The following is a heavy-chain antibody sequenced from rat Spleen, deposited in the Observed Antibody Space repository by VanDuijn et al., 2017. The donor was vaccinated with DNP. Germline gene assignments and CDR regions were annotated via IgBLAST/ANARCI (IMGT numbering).Heavy chain of an antibody. J-gene: IGHJ1*01. CDR2: ISPSGGGT. CDR1: GFIFSDYY. Sequence: EVQLVESGGGLVQPGRSLKISCAASGFIFSDYYMAWVRQGPTQGLEWVTSISPSGGGTSYGDSVKGRFTISRDNAKSTLYLQMNSLRSEDMATYYCVRPDYYFGSYPFFWGPGTMVTVSS. D-gene: IGHD1-12*02. V-gene: IGHV5S23*01. CDR3: VRPDYYFGSYPFF.